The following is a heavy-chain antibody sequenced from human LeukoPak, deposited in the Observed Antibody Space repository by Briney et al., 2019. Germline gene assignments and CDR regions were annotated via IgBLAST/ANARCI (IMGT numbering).Heavy chain of an antibody. CDR1: GFTFSSHA. CDR3: AKDRGVEDDAFDI. D-gene: IGHD3-10*01. Sequence: GGSLRLSCAASGFTFSSHAMSWVRQAPGKGLEWVSAISGSGGSTYYADSVKGRFTISRDNSRNTLYLQMNSLRAEDTAVYYCAKDRGVEDDAFDIWGQGTMVTVSS. J-gene: IGHJ3*02. CDR2: ISGSGGST. V-gene: IGHV3-23*01.